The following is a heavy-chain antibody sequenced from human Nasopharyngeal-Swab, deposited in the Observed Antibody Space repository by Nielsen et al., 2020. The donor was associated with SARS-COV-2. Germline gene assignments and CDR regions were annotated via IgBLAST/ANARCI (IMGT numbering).Heavy chain of an antibody. J-gene: IGHJ6*02. D-gene: IGHD2-15*01. Sequence: GGSLRLSCAASGFTFSSYDMHWVRQAPGKGLEWVSAIGTAGDTYYPGSVKGRFTISRDNAKNSLYLQMNSLRAEDTAVYYCARDLHCSGGSCYSYGMDVWGQGTTVTVSS. CDR2: IGTAGDT. CDR3: ARDLHCSGGSCYSYGMDV. V-gene: IGHV3-13*01. CDR1: GFTFSSYD.